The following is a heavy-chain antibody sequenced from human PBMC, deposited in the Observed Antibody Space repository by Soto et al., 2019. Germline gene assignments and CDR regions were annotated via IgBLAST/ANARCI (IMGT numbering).Heavy chain of an antibody. J-gene: IGHJ4*02. D-gene: IGHD4-17*01. CDR2: IFHSGST. CDR1: GASISSSSW. V-gene: IGHV4-4*02. CDR3: ASTVTTRTYYFDY. Sequence: QVQLQESGPGLVKPSGTLSLTCAVSGASISSSSWWSWVRQSPGKGLEWIGEIFHSGSTNYNPSLRSRVTMSVDNSKKQFSLKLSSVTAADTAVYYGASTVTTRTYYFDYWGQGTLVTVSS.